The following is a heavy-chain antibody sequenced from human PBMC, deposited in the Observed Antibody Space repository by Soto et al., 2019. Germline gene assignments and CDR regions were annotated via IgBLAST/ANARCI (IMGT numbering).Heavy chain of an antibody. J-gene: IGHJ6*02. D-gene: IGHD6-13*01. CDR3: ARDQGRAAAGYYYYYGMDV. CDR1: GYTFTGYY. V-gene: IGHV1-2*04. Sequence: ASVKVSCKASGYTFTGYYMHWVRQAPGQGLEWMGWINPNSGGTNYAQKFQGWVTMTRDTSISTAYMELSRLRSDDTAVYYCARDQGRAAAGYYYYYGMDVWGQGTTVTVSS. CDR2: INPNSGGT.